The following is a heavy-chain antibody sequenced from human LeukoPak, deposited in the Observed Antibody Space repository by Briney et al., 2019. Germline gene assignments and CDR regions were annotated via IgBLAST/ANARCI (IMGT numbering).Heavy chain of an antibody. D-gene: IGHD2/OR15-2a*01. J-gene: IGHJ4*02. CDR1: GGSISSGSYY. V-gene: IGHV4-61*02. CDR3: ARWYYSGDY. CDR2: IYTSGST. Sequence: PSQTLSLTCTVSGGSISSGSYYWSWIRQPAGKGLEWIGRIYTSGSTNYNPSLKSRVTISVDTSKNQFSLKLSSATAADTAVYYCARWYYSGDYWGQGTLVTVSS.